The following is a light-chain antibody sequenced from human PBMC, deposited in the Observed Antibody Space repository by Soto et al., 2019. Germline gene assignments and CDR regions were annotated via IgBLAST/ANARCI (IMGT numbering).Light chain of an antibody. J-gene: IGLJ2*01. Sequence: QPVLTQSPSASASLGASVKLTCTLSSGHNNYAIAWHQQQPEKGPRYLMKLNGDGSHSKGDGIPDRFSGSSSGTERYLTISSLQSEDEADYYCQTWGTGSVVFGGGNKLTVL. CDR3: QTWGTGSVV. CDR1: SGHNNYA. V-gene: IGLV4-69*01. CDR2: LNGDGSH.